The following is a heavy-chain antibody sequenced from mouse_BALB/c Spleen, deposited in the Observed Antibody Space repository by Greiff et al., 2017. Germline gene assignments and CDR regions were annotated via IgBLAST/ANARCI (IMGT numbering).Heavy chain of an antibody. CDR2: ISSGSSTI. J-gene: IGHJ2*01. CDR3: ARTYGNYYYFDY. Sequence: DVMLVESGGGLVQPGGSRKLSCAASGFTFSSFGMHWVRQAPEKGLEWVAYISSGSSTIYYADTVKGRFTISRDNPKNTLFLQMTSLRSEDTAMYYCARTYGNYYYFDYWGQGTTLTVSS. D-gene: IGHD2-10*02. CDR1: GFTFSSFG. V-gene: IGHV5-17*02.